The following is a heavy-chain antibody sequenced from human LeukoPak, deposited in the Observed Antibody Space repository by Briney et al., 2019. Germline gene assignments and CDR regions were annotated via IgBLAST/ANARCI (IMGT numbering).Heavy chain of an antibody. D-gene: IGHD6-19*01. J-gene: IGHJ4*02. CDR3: ARDDGGGSSGWPAAGFDY. CDR2: IYYSGST. CDR1: GGSISSYY. V-gene: IGHV4-59*01. Sequence: PSETLSLTCTVSGGSISSYYWSWIRQPPGKGLEWIGYIYYSGSTNYNPSLKSRVTISVDTSKNQFSLKLSSVTAADTAVYYCARDDGGGSSGWPAAGFDYWGQGTLVTVSS.